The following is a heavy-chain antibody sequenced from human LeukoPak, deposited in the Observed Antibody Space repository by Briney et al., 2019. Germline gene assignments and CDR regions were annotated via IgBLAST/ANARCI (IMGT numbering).Heavy chain of an antibody. V-gene: IGHV5-51*01. D-gene: IGHD6-19*01. Sequence: GEALKISCKGAGDSFTSYEIGWVRQMPGKGREGMGSIYPGDSDTRYSPSFQGQVTISADKSISTAYLQWRSLKASDTAMYYCARHPEQSSGYWGQGTLVTVSS. CDR1: GDSFTSYE. CDR3: ARHPEQSSGY. CDR2: IYPGDSDT. J-gene: IGHJ4*02.